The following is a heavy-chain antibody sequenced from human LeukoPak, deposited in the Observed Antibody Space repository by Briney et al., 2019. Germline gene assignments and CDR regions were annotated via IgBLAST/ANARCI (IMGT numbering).Heavy chain of an antibody. CDR3: ARLSFVDWASRYYYYGMDV. V-gene: IGHV1-18*01. CDR2: ISAYNGNT. CDR1: GYTFTSYG. J-gene: IGHJ6*02. Sequence: GASVKVSCKASGYTFTSYGISWVRQAPGQGLEWMGWISAYNGNTNYAQKLQGRVTMTTDTSTSTAYMELRSLRSDDTAVYYCARLSFVDWASRYYYYGMDVWGQGTTVTVSS. D-gene: IGHD2-15*01.